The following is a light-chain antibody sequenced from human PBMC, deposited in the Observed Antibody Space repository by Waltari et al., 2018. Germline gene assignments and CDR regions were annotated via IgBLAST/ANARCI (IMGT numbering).Light chain of an antibody. Sequence: DIPMTQSSSTMFASVADRIIITCRASQSISYWLAWYQQKPGKAPNLLIYKASTLQSGVPSRFSGSGSGTEFTLTINSLQPDDSATYYCQQYNSYSFLSFGGGTKVEIK. CDR1: QSISYW. CDR2: KAS. CDR3: QQYNSYSFLS. V-gene: IGKV1-5*03. J-gene: IGKJ4*01.